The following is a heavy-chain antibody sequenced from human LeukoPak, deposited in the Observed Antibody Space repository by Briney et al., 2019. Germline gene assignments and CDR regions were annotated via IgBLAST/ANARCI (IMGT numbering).Heavy chain of an antibody. CDR1: GSTFSSYA. CDR2: ISGSGGST. V-gene: IGHV3-23*01. D-gene: IGHD1-26*01. Sequence: KPGGSLRLSCAASGSTFSSYAMSWVRQAPGKGLEWVSAISGSGGSTYYADSVKGRFTISRDNSKNTLYLQMNSLRAEDTAVYYCARGVLYSGSYLSPGYFDYWGQGTLVTVSS. CDR3: ARGVLYSGSYLSPGYFDY. J-gene: IGHJ4*02.